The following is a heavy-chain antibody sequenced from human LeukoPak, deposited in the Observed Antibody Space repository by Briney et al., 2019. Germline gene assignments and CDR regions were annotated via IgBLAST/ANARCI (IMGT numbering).Heavy chain of an antibody. J-gene: IGHJ6*03. CDR1: GFTLTDY. Sequence: ASVKVSCKASGFTLTDYIHWVRQDPRQGLQWMGWIKPNSGDTGYAQKFQGRVTMTRDTSISTVYMELSSLRSDDTAVYYCARADSVPAGDYHYWCMDVWGKGTTVTVSS. V-gene: IGHV1-2*02. CDR2: IKPNSGDT. D-gene: IGHD2-2*01. CDR3: ARADSVPAGDYHYWCMDV.